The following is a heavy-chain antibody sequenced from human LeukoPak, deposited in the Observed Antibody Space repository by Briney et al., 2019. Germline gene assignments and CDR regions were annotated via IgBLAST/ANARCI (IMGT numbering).Heavy chain of an antibody. CDR1: GFTFSDYP. V-gene: IGHV3-30-3*01. D-gene: IGHD3-10*01. Sequence: GGSLRLSCAASGFTFSDYPMHWVRQAPGKGLEWVAITAYDRSNKFYANSVKGRFTISRDNSKSALYLQMNSLRPEDTATYYCGREPYYISGYGVDVWGQGTTVTVSS. CDR2: TAYDRSNK. CDR3: GREPYYISGYGVDV. J-gene: IGHJ6*02.